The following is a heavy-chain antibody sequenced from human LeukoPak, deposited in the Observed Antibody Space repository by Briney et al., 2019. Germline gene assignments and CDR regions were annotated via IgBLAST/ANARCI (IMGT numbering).Heavy chain of an antibody. Sequence: ASVKVSCKASGYTFTGYYMHWVRQAPGQGLEWMGWINPHSGDAHYAQRSQGRVTKTSDTSISTAYMEVDRLRSDDTAVYYCARSRNWGRLFDIWGQGTMVTVSS. D-gene: IGHD7-27*01. CDR3: ARSRNWGRLFDI. J-gene: IGHJ3*02. CDR2: INPHSGDA. CDR1: GYTFTGYY. V-gene: IGHV1-2*02.